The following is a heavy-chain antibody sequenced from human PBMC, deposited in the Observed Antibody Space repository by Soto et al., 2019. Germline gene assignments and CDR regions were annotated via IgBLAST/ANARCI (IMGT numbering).Heavy chain of an antibody. D-gene: IGHD6-6*01. CDR1: GFTLSGYA. V-gene: IGHV3-64*01. CDR3: ARRARPDFYYMDV. J-gene: IGHJ6*03. Sequence: GGSLRLSCAASGFTLSGYAMDWVRQAPGKGLEYVSGISSNGVGTYYANSVQGRFTISRDNSKNTVYLQMGSRRPEDMAVYYCARRARPDFYYMDVWGKGTTVTVSS. CDR2: ISSNGVGT.